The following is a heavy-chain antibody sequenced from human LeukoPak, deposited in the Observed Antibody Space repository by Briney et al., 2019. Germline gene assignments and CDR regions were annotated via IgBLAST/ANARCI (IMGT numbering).Heavy chain of an antibody. CDR2: INHSGST. Sequence: SETLSLTCAVYGGSFSGYYWSWIRQPPGKGLEWIGEINHSGSTNYNPSLKSRVTISVDTSKNQFSLKLSSVTAADTAVYYCARDYPQNRPTSGWFQREVHNYFDYWGQGTLVTVSS. CDR3: ARDYPQNRPTSGWFQREVHNYFDY. D-gene: IGHD6-19*01. J-gene: IGHJ4*02. CDR1: GGSFSGYY. V-gene: IGHV4-34*01.